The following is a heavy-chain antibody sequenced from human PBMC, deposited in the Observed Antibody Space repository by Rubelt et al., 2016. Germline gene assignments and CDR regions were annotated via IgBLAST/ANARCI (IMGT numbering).Heavy chain of an antibody. V-gene: IGHV3-21*01. Sequence: KGLEWVSSISSSSSYIYYADSVKGRFTISRDNAKNSLYLQMNSLRAEDTAVYYCARDPFEAPSDYSNYVSIGMDVWGQGTTVTVSS. CDR2: ISSSSSYI. D-gene: IGHD4-11*01. CDR3: ARDPFEAPSDYSNYVSIGMDV. J-gene: IGHJ6*02.